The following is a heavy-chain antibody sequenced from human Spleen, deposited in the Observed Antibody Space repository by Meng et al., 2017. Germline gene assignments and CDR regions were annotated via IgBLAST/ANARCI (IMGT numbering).Heavy chain of an antibody. D-gene: IGHD3-10*01. CDR2: INTANGDT. V-gene: IGHV1-3*04. J-gene: IGHJ4*02. CDR3: ARDSGSGSLHY. CDR1: GYTFTTYA. Sequence: ASVKVSCKASGYTFTTYAIHWVRQGHGQSLEWMGWINTANGDTAYSQHLQDRITISRDTSASTADMDLSSLRSEDTAVYYCARDSGSGSLHYWGQGSLVTVSS.